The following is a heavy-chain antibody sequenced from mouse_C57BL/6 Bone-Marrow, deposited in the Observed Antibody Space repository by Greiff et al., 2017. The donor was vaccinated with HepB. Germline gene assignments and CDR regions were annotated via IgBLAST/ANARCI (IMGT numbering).Heavy chain of an antibody. J-gene: IGHJ1*03. CDR1: GYTFTSYW. V-gene: IGHV1-53*01. CDR3: ARPSYYWYFDV. CDR2: INPSNGGT. Sequence: QVHVKQPGTELVKPGASAKLSCKASGYTFTSYWMHWVKQRPGQGLEWIGNINPSNGGTNYNEKFKSKATLTVDKSSSTAYMQLSSLTSEDSAVYYCARPSYYWYFDVWGTGTTVTVSS.